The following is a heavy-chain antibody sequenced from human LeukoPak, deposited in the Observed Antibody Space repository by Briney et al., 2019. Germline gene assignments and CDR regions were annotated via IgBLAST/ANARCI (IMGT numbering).Heavy chain of an antibody. CDR3: AFWSGYYSGSGEYN. CDR2: FYYSGTT. Sequence: SETLSLTCTVSGGSISGSSHYLAWIRQPPGKGLEWIGSFYYSGTTYNNPSLKSRVTISVDTSKNQFSLKLSSVTAADTVVYYCAFWSGYYSGSGEYNWGQGALVTVSS. CDR1: GGSISGSSHY. V-gene: IGHV4-39*07. J-gene: IGHJ4*02. D-gene: IGHD3-3*01.